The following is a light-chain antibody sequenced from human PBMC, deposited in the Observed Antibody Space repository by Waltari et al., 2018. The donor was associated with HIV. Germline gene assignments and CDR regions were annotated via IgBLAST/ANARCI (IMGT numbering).Light chain of an antibody. CDR2: VGTGGIVG. V-gene: IGLV9-49*01. CDR1: SGNSNYK. Sequence: QPVLTQPPSASASLGASVTLTCTLSSGNSNYKRDWYPQRPGKGPRFVMRVGTGGIVGSKGDGIPDRFSVLGSGLNRYLTIKNIQEEDESDYHCGADHGSGSNFVWVFGGGTKLTVL. J-gene: IGLJ3*02. CDR3: GADHGSGSNFVWV.